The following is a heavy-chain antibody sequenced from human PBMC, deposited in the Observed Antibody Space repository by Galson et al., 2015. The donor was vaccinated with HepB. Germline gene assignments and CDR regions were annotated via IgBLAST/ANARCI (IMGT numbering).Heavy chain of an antibody. J-gene: IGHJ4*02. D-gene: IGHD3-9*01. V-gene: IGHV1-18*04. CDR1: GYSFSNCG. Sequence: SVKVSCKASGYSFSNCGITWVRQAPGQGLEWMGWISIYNGKTNYAQKVQDRVTMTTDASTSTAYMELRGLRSDDTAVYYCARLGGYDATGYYKVPSDYWGQGTLVTVSS. CDR2: ISIYNGKT. CDR3: ARLGGYDATGYYKVPSDY.